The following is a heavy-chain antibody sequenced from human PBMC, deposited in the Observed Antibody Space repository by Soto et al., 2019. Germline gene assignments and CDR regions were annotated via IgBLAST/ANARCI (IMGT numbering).Heavy chain of an antibody. D-gene: IGHD3-22*01. J-gene: IGHJ4*02. Sequence: EVQLVESGGGLIQPGGSLRLSCAASGFTVSSNYMSWVRQAPGKGLEWVSVIYSGGSTYYADSVKGRFTISRDNSKNTLYLQMNSLRAEDTAVYYCARVYYYDSSGYYYFDYWGQGTLVTVSS. V-gene: IGHV3-53*01. CDR1: GFTVSSNY. CDR3: ARVYYYDSSGYYYFDY. CDR2: IYSGGST.